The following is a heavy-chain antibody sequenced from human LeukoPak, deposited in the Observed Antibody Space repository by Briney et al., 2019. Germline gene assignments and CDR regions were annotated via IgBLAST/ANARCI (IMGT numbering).Heavy chain of an antibody. Sequence: GESLKISCKGSGYSFTSYWISWVRQMPGKGLEWMGRIDPSDSYTNYSPSFQGRVTISADKSISTAHLQWSSLKASDTAMYYCARLHLSSWYWFDPWGQGTLVTVSS. D-gene: IGHD6-13*01. CDR3: ARLHLSSWYWFDP. J-gene: IGHJ5*02. CDR1: GYSFTSYW. CDR2: IDPSDSYT. V-gene: IGHV5-10-1*01.